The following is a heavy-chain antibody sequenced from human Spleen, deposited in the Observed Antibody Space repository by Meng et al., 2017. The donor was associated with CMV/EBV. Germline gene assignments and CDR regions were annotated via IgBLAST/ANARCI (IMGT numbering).Heavy chain of an antibody. CDR1: GFTVSSNY. Sequence: GESLKISCAASGFTVSSNYMSWVRQAPGKGLEWVSAISGSGGSTYYADSVKGRFTISRDNSKNTLYLQMNSLRAEDTAVYYCATSRDIVVVPAHYYYYGMDVWGQGTTVTVSS. CDR2: ISGSGGST. J-gene: IGHJ6*02. D-gene: IGHD2-2*01. V-gene: IGHV3-23*01. CDR3: ATSRDIVVVPAHYYYYGMDV.